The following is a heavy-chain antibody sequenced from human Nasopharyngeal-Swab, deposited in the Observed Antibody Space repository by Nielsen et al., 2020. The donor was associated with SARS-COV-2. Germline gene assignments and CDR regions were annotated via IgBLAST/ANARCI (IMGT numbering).Heavy chain of an antibody. CDR3: ATGGYDRRYYYYGMDV. D-gene: IGHD3-22*01. CDR1: GGSVSSGSYY. CDR2: IYYSGST. V-gene: IGHV4-61*01. Sequence: SETLSLTCTVSGGSVSSGSYYWSWIRQPPGKGLEWIGYIYYSGSTNYNPSLKSRVTISVDTSKNQFSLKLSSVTAADTAVYYCATGGYDRRYYYYGMDVWGQGTTVTVSS. J-gene: IGHJ6*02.